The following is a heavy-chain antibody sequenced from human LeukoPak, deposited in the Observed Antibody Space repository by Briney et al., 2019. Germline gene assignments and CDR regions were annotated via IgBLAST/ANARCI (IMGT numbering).Heavy chain of an antibody. J-gene: IGHJ4*02. V-gene: IGHV4-34*01. CDR3: ARDPFF. CDR2: INHSGST. CDR1: GGSFSGYY. Sequence: SETLSLTCAVYGGSFSGYYWSWIRQPPGKGLEWIGEINHSGSTNYNPSLKSRVTISVDTSKNQFSLKLSSVTAADTAVYYCARDPFFWGQGTLVTVSS. D-gene: IGHD2/OR15-2a*01.